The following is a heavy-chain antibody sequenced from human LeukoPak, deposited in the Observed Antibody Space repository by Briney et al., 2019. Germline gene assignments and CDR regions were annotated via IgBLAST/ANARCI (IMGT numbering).Heavy chain of an antibody. CDR3: ARDLRYCSSTSCYDPNFDY. Sequence: GGSLRLSCAASGFTFSNYWMHWVRQAPGKGLVWVSRINTDGSSTSYADSVKGRFTISRDNAKNTLYLQMNSLRAEDTAVYYCARDLRYCSSTSCYDPNFDYWGQGTLVTASS. V-gene: IGHV3-74*01. CDR1: GFTFSNYW. J-gene: IGHJ4*02. CDR2: INTDGSST. D-gene: IGHD2-2*01.